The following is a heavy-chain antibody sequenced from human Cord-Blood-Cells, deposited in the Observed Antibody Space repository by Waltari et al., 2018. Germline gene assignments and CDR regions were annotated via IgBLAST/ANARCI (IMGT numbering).Heavy chain of an antibody. CDR3: ARGDYSNYDSYYYYGMDV. Sequence: QVQLVQSGAEVKKPGSSVKVSCKASGGTFSSYAISWVRQAPRQGLEWMGGIIPIFGTANYAQKFQGRVTITADESTSTAYMELSSLRSEDTAVYYCARGDYSNYDSYYYYGMDVWGQGTTVTVSS. D-gene: IGHD4-4*01. V-gene: IGHV1-69*01. J-gene: IGHJ6*02. CDR1: GGTFSSYA. CDR2: IIPIFGTA.